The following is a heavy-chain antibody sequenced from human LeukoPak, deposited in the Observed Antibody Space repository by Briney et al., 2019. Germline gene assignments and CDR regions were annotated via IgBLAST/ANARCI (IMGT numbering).Heavy chain of an antibody. Sequence: TPSETLSLTCAVSGGSISSSNWWSWVRQPPGKGLEWIGEIYRSGSTNYNPSLKSRVTISVDKSKNQFSLKLSSVTAADTAVYYCARELKVTTVVKVSGYYFDYWGQGTLVTVSS. CDR3: ARELKVTTVVKVSGYYFDY. D-gene: IGHD4-23*01. CDR2: IYRSGST. J-gene: IGHJ4*02. CDR1: GGSISSSNW. V-gene: IGHV4-4*02.